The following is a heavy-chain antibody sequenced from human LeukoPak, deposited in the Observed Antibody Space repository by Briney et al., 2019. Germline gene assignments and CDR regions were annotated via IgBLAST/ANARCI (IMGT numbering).Heavy chain of an antibody. Sequence: GGSLRLSCAASGFTFSSYSMNWVRQAPGKGLEWVSSISSSSSYIYYADSVKGRFTISRDNAKNSLYLQMNSLRAEDTAVYYCARGGHYDFWSGSPSYMGVWGKGTTVTVSS. D-gene: IGHD3-3*01. CDR1: GFTFSSYS. V-gene: IGHV3-21*01. CDR3: ARGGHYDFWSGSPSYMGV. J-gene: IGHJ6*03. CDR2: ISSSSSYI.